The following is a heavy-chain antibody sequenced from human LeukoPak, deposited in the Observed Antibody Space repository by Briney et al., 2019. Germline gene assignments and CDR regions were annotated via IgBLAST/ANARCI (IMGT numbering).Heavy chain of an antibody. CDR2: IRYDGSNK. CDR3: AKGIEIVVVSAFDY. Sequence: GGSLRLSCAASGSTFSSYGMHWVRQAPGKGLEWVAFIRYDGSNKYYADSVKGRFTISRDNSKNTLYLQMNSLRAEDTAVYYCAKGIEIVVVSAFDYWGQGTLVTVSS. J-gene: IGHJ4*02. V-gene: IGHV3-30*02. CDR1: GSTFSSYG. D-gene: IGHD3-22*01.